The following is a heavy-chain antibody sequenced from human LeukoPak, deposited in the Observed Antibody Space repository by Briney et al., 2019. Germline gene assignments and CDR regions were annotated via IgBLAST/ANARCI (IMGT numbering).Heavy chain of an antibody. CDR1: GGTFSCYA. D-gene: IGHD4-17*01. CDR2: IIPIFGTA. J-gene: IGHJ4*02. V-gene: IGHV1-69*05. CDR3: ARGSVTTGSTDY. Sequence: SVKVSCKASGGTFSCYAISWVRQAPGQGLEWMGRIIPIFGTANYAQKFQGRVTITTDESTSTAYMELSSLRSEDTAVYYCARGSVTTGSTDYWGQGTLVTVSS.